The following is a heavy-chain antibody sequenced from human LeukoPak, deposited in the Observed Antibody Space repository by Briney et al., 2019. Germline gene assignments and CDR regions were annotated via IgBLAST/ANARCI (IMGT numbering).Heavy chain of an antibody. Sequence: PSETLSLTCTVSGGSISSHYWSWIRQPPGKGLEWIGYIYYSGSTNYNPSLKSRVTISVDTSKNQFPLKLSSVTAADTAVYCCARNSAHYYYYYYMDVWGKGTTVTVSS. D-gene: IGHD3-10*01. V-gene: IGHV4-59*11. J-gene: IGHJ6*03. CDR3: ARNSAHYYYYYYMDV. CDR1: GGSISSHY. CDR2: IYYSGST.